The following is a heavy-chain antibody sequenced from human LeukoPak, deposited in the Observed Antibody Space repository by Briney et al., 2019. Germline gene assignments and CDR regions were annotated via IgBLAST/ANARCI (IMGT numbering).Heavy chain of an antibody. CDR2: MNPNSGNT. CDR3: ARDCGGTIGGTKAYYYMDV. CDR1: GYTFTSYD. Sequence: ASVKVSCKXSGYTFTSYDINWVRQATGQGLEWMGWMNPNSGNTGYAQKFQGRVTMTRNTSISTAYMELSSLRSEDTAVYYCARDCGGTIGGTKAYYYMDVWGKGTTVTVSS. J-gene: IGHJ6*03. D-gene: IGHD2-21*01. V-gene: IGHV1-8*01.